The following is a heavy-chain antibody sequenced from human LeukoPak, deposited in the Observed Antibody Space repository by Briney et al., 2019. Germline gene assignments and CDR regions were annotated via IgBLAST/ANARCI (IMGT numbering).Heavy chain of an antibody. D-gene: IGHD6-19*01. J-gene: IGHJ4*02. CDR1: GFTFSGYG. V-gene: IGHV3-30*03. CDR3: ARRAVGPFDY. CDR2: ISYDGSNT. Sequence: GRSLRLSCAASGFTFSGYGMHWVRQAPGKGLEWVAVISYDGSNTYYPDSVKGRFTISRDNAKNSLYLQMNSLRAEDTAVYYCARRAVGPFDYWGQGTLVTVSS.